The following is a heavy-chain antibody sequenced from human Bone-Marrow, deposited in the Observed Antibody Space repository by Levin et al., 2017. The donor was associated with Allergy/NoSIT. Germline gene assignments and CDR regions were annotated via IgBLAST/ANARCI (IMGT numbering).Heavy chain of an antibody. CDR1: GFIFDDFA. Sequence: GGSLRLSCEGSGFIFDDFAVHWVRQVPGKGLEWVSGISWNGGDIEYVDSVKGRFTISRDNIKRSLYLQMDSLRPEDTALYYCAKDTSTRWFNYFDHWGPGIQVTVSS. CDR2: ISWNGGDI. V-gene: IGHV3-9*01. J-gene: IGHJ4*02. D-gene: IGHD3-10*01. CDR3: AKDTSTRWFNYFDH.